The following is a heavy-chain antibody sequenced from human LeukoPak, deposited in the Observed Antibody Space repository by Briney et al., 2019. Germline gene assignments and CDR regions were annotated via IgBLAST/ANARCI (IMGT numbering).Heavy chain of an antibody. CDR1: VYTFNTYD. Sequence: ASVKVSCKASVYTFNTYDIHWARQAAGQGLEWMGWVNPNSGNSGYEQKFQGRVTITMNTSITTAYLGLDNLTSEDTAVYYCARPYCSSKTCKRWFDPWGQGTLVTVSA. CDR3: ARPYCSSKTCKRWFDP. V-gene: IGHV1-8*03. CDR2: VNPNSGNS. J-gene: IGHJ5*02. D-gene: IGHD2-2*01.